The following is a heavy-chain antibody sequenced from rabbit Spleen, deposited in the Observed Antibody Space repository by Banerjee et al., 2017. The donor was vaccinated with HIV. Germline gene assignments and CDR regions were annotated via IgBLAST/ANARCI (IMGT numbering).Heavy chain of an antibody. D-gene: IGHD4-1*01. CDR3: VREVAAKFNL. Sequence: QQVEESGGGLVQPGGSLKLSCKASGFDFSSYGVSWVRQAPGKGLEWIGYIDPVFGITYYANWVNGRFTISSHNAQNTLFLQLNSPTAADTATYFCVREVAAKFNLWGPGTLVTVS. V-gene: IGHV1S7*01. CDR2: IDPVFGIT. J-gene: IGHJ4*01. CDR1: GFDFSSYG.